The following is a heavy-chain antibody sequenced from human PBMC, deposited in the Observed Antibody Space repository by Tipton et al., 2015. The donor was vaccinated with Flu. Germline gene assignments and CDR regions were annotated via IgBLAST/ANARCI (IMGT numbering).Heavy chain of an antibody. V-gene: IGHV1-69*01. D-gene: IGHD3-22*01. J-gene: IGHJ6*02. Sequence: QLVQSGGEVKKPGSSVKVACKTSGDTFNKYAISWVRQAPGQGLEWMGGIIPRFGAVNYAEKFKGRVTITADESTGAADMELSSLRSEDTAVYYCARTYYYDNSGYGVMVVWGQGTTVTVS. CDR3: ARTYYYDNSGYGVMVV. CDR1: GDTFNKYA. CDR2: IIPRFGAV.